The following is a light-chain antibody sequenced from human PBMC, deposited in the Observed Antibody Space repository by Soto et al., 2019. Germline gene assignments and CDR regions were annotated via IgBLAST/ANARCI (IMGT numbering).Light chain of an antibody. CDR1: QNIRSS. CDR3: QRYNNWPRT. V-gene: IGKV3-15*01. Sequence: ELVMTLSHASLSASPGARAALSCRVSQNIRSSLDWYRQRPGQAPRLLIYGASTWDSGIPPRFSGGGSGTEFTVTISSLQSEDVAVYYGQRYNNWPRTFGGGTKVDIK. CDR2: GAS. J-gene: IGKJ4*02.